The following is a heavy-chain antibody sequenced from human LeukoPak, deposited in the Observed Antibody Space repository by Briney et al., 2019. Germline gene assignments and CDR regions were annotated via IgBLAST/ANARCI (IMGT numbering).Heavy chain of an antibody. D-gene: IGHD6-6*01. CDR1: GGSFSGYY. V-gene: IGHV4-34*01. Sequence: PSETLSLTCAVYGGSFSGYYWSWIRQPPGKGLEWIGEINHSGSTNYNPSLKSRVTISVDTSKNQFSLKLSSVTAADTAVYYCARHLYSSYSYWGQGTLVTVSS. CDR2: INHSGST. J-gene: IGHJ4*02. CDR3: ARHLYSSYSY.